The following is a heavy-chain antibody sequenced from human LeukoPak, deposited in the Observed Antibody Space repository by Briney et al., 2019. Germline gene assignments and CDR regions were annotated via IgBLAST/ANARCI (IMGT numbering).Heavy chain of an antibody. CDR1: GFTFSSYA. CDR3: VREDTPATANY. Sequence: QAGGSLRLSCAASGFTFSSYAMSWVRQAPGKGLEWVSAISGSGGSTYYADSVKGRFTISRDNSKNTLYLQMNSLRAEDTAVYYCVREDTPATANYWGQGTLVTISS. J-gene: IGHJ4*02. V-gene: IGHV3-23*01. CDR2: ISGSGGST. D-gene: IGHD2-21*02.